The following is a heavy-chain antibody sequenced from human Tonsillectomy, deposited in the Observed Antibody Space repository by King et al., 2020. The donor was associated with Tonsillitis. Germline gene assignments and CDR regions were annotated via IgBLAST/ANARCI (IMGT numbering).Heavy chain of an antibody. CDR2: SIPILGIA. D-gene: IGHD2-21*02. CDR3: ARIGCGGDCYDYYYYGMDV. Sequence: QLVQSGAEVKKPGSSVKVSCKASGGTFSSYAISWVRQAPGQGLEWMGRSIPILGIANYAQKFQGRVTITADKSTSTAYMELSSLRSEDTAVYYCARIGCGGDCYDYYYYGMDVWGQGTTVTVSS. CDR1: GGTFSSYA. J-gene: IGHJ6*02. V-gene: IGHV1-69*04.